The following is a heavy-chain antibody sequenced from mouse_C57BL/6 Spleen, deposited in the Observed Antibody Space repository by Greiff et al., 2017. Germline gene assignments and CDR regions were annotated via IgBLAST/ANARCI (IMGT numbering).Heavy chain of an antibody. D-gene: IGHD1-1*01. CDR1: GFTFSSYA. Sequence: EVMLVESGGGLVKPGGSLKLSCAASGFTFSSYAMSWVRQTPEKRLEWVATISDGGSYTYYPDNVKGRFTISRDNAKNNLYLQMSHLKSEDTAMYYCARVGYYGSDGYFEVWGTGTTVTVS. CDR2: ISDGGSYT. CDR3: ARVGYYGSDGYFEV. J-gene: IGHJ1*03. V-gene: IGHV5-4*03.